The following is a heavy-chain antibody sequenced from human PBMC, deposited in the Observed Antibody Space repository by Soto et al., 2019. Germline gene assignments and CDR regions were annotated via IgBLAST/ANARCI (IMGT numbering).Heavy chain of an antibody. CDR2: ISYDGSNK. J-gene: IGHJ4*02. V-gene: IGHV3-30*18. Sequence: QVQLVESGGGVVQPGRSLRLSCAASGFTFSSYGMHWVRQAPGKGLEWVAVISYDGSNKYYADSVKGRFTISRDNSKNTLYLQMNSLRAEDTAVYYCAKDHGSSSAPVNFDSWGQGTLVTVSS. CDR3: AKDHGSSSAPVNFDS. D-gene: IGHD6-6*01. CDR1: GFTFSSYG.